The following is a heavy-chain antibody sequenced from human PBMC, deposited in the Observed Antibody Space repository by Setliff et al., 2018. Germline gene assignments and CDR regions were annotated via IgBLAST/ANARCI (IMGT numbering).Heavy chain of an antibody. D-gene: IGHD3-3*01. J-gene: IGHJ5*02. Sequence: GGSLRLSCAASGFNFSSFGMHWVRQAPGKGLEWISVLSGDGNAYYADSVKGRFTISRDNAENSLYLQMNSLRVEDTAVYYCARDNTLFGVVITGSWFDPWGQGTLVTVSS. CDR2: LSGDGNA. CDR3: ARDNTLFGVVITGSWFDP. V-gene: IGHV3-NL1*01. CDR1: GFNFSSFG.